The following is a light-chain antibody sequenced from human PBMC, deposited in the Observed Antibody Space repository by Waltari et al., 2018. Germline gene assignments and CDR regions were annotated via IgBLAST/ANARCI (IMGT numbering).Light chain of an antibody. J-gene: IGKJ4*01. Sequence: EIVMIHSPLSLSVTPGKSASISSKSSQSFLHSDGKTYLNWYLLKPCQPPHLLIHEVSKRFSGVPDRFSGGGSGTDFTLKISRVEAEDVGIYYCMQTTLLPLTFGGGTKVEIK. CDR1: QSFLHSDGKTY. CDR3: MQTTLLPLT. CDR2: EVS. V-gene: IGKV2D-29*01.